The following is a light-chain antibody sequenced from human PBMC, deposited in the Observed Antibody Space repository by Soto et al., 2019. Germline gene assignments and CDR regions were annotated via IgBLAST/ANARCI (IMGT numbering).Light chain of an antibody. Sequence: DLQMTQSPSSLSASVGDRVTITCRASESISRHLNWYQQKPGKAPNLLIYAASTLQNGVPPRFTGSRPRTPFTLTISSLQPAHFPTYYYQHRYSTLSISFRQGT. CDR2: AAS. CDR3: QHRYSTLSIS. V-gene: IGKV1-39*01. J-gene: IGKJ5*01. CDR1: ESISRH.